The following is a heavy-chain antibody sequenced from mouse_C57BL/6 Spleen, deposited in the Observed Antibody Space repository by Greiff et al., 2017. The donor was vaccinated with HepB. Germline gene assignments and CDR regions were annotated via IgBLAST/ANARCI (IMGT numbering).Heavy chain of an antibody. CDR3: ARWHSRAYYSNYNYAMDY. CDR2: IDPNSGGT. CDR1: GYTFTSYW. J-gene: IGHJ4*01. D-gene: IGHD2-5*01. Sequence: QVQLKESGAELVKPGASVKLSCKASGYTFTSYWMHWVKQRPGRGLEWIGRIDPNSGGTKYNEKFKSKATLTVDKPSSTAYMQLSSLTSEDSAVYYCARWHSRAYYSNYNYAMDYWGQGTSVTVSS. V-gene: IGHV1-72*01.